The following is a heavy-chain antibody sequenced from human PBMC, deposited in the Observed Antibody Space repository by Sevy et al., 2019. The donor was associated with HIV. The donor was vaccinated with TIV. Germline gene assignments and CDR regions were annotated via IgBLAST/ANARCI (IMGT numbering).Heavy chain of an antibody. CDR2: INQDATAN. D-gene: IGHD6-13*01. CDR1: GFKFNSYW. CDR3: VRAIATVDSF. Sequence: GGCLRLSCVASGFKFNSYWMLWVRQAPGKGLEWVANINQDATANFYADSVRGRFIISRDNVSNSVSLQMNILRVEDTALYYCVRAIATVDSFWGQGTLVTVSS. V-gene: IGHV3-7*01. J-gene: IGHJ4*02.